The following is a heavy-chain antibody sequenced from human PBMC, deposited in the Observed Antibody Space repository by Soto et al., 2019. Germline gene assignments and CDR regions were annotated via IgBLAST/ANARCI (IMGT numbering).Heavy chain of an antibody. CDR2: ISSSSSYI. V-gene: IGHV3-21*01. J-gene: IGHJ4*02. Sequence: EVQLVESGGGLVKPGGSLRLSCAASGFTFSSYSMNWVRQAPGKGLEWVSSISSSSSYIYYADSVKGRFTISRDNAKNSLYLQMNSLRAEDTAVHYCARDPSQYYDFWSGYYTGDYWGQGTLVTVSS. CDR1: GFTFSSYS. CDR3: ARDPSQYYDFWSGYYTGDY. D-gene: IGHD3-3*01.